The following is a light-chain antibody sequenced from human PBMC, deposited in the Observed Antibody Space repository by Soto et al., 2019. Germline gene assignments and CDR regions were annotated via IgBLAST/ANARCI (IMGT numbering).Light chain of an antibody. J-gene: IGKJ1*01. V-gene: IGKV1-17*01. CDR3: QHYNSYGT. Sequence: DIQMTQSPSSLSASVGDRVTITCRASQDIQNALGWYRQKPGKAPERLIYHASSLETGVPSRFSGSGSGTEFTLTISSLQPDDFATYYCQHYNSYGTFGQGTKVDI. CDR1: QDIQNA. CDR2: HAS.